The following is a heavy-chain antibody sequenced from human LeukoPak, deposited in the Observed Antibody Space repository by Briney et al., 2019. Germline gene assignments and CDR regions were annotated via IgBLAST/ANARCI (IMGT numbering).Heavy chain of an antibody. CDR2: IYYSGST. CDR3: ARGVQYVVSQHGNWFDP. J-gene: IGHJ5*02. CDR1: GGSISSGGYS. V-gene: IGHV4-30-2*01. D-gene: IGHD1-1*01. Sequence: SQTLSLTCAVSGGSISSGGYSWSWIRQPPGKGLEWIGYIYYSGSTYYNPSLKSRVTISVDRSKNQFSLKLSSVTAADTAVYYCARGVQYVVSQHGNWFDPWGQGTLVTVSS.